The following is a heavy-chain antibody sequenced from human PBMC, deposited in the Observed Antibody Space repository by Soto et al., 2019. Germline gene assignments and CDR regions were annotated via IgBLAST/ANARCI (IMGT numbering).Heavy chain of an antibody. CDR2: IYRSGST. Sequence: QVQLQESGPGLVRPSETLSLTCTVSGASLTSGSYYWSWVRQPPGKGLEWIAYIYRSGSTNYNPSLKSRATISVDTSMNQFSLRLTSVTPADTAMYYCARWKYSYADLPGDWFDSWGQGTLVTVSS. J-gene: IGHJ5*01. CDR3: ARWKYSYADLPGDWFDS. D-gene: IGHD3-16*01. V-gene: IGHV4-61*01. CDR1: GASLTSGSYY.